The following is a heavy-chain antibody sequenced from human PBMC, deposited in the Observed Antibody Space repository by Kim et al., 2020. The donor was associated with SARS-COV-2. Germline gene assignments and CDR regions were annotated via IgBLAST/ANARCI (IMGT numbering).Heavy chain of an antibody. D-gene: IGHD3-10*01. J-gene: IGHJ6*02. CDR2: ISGSGGST. Sequence: GGFLRLSCAASGFTFSSYAMSWVRQAPGKGLEWVSAISGSGGSTYYADSVKGRFTISRDNSKNTLYLQMNSLRAEDTAVYYCAKRLLWFGESGYGMDVWGQGTTVTVSS. V-gene: IGHV3-23*01. CDR1: GFTFSSYA. CDR3: AKRLLWFGESGYGMDV.